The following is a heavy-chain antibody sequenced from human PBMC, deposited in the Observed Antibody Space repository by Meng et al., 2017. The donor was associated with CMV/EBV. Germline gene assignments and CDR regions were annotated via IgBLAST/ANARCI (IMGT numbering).Heavy chain of an antibody. J-gene: IGHJ5*02. CDR3: ARDQGSYYDFWSVSWFDP. CDR1: GFTFSSYE. Sequence: GGSLRLSCAASGFTFSSYEMNWVRQAPGKGLEWVSYISSRGSTIYYADSVKGRFTTSRDNTKHSLYLQMNSLRAEDTAVYYCARDQGSYYDFWSVSWFDPWGQGTLVTVSS. V-gene: IGHV3-48*03. CDR2: ISSRGSTI. D-gene: IGHD3-3*01.